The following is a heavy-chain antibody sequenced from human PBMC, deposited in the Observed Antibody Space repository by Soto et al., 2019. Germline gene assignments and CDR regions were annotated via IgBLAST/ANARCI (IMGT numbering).Heavy chain of an antibody. CDR2: ISSGGSTI. V-gene: IGHV3-11*01. CDR3: ARNYVWGSYH. J-gene: IGHJ4*02. D-gene: IGHD3-16*02. Sequence: QVQLVESXXXXXXXXXSLRLSCAVSGFTFSDYYMTWIRQAPGKGLEWVSFISSGGSTISYADSVKGRFTISRDNAKTSLYLQMNSLRAEDTAMYYCARNYVWGSYHWGQGTLVTVTS. CDR1: GFTFSDYY.